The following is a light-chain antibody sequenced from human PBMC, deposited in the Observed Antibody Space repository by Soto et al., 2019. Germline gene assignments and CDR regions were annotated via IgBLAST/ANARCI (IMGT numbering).Light chain of an antibody. V-gene: IGKV3-20*01. CDR2: GAS. CDR3: QQYDRSPSWT. J-gene: IGKJ1*01. Sequence: EIVLTQSPATLSLSPGERATLSCRASQSVTNNYLAWYQQKPGQAPRLLIYGASTRATDIPDRFSGSGSGTDFILPISRLEPEDFAVYYCQQYDRSPSWTFGQGTKVEIK. CDR1: QSVTNNY.